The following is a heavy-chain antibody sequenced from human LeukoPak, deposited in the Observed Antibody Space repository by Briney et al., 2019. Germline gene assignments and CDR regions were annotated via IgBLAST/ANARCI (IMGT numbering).Heavy chain of an antibody. D-gene: IGHD3-10*01. J-gene: IGHJ4*02. CDR1: GYTFTSYG. Sequence: ASVKVSCKASGYTFTSYGISWVRQAPGQGLEWMGWISAYNGNTNYAQKFQGRVTLTRDTSTSTVYMELSSLRFQDTAVYYCARDYHGSGSLTTFDYWGQGTLVTVSS. CDR3: ARDYHGSGSLTTFDY. V-gene: IGHV1-18*01. CDR2: ISAYNGNT.